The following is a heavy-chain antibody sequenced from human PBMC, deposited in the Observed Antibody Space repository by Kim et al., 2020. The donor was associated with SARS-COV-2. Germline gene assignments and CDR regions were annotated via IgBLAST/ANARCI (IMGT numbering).Heavy chain of an antibody. CDR3: ARDGLLWFGELLYYYYMDV. V-gene: IGHV7-4-1*02. CDR2: INTNTGNP. J-gene: IGHJ6*03. D-gene: IGHD3-10*01. Sequence: ASVMVSCKASGYTFTSYAMNWVRQAPGQGLEWMGWINTNTGNPTYAQGFTGRFVFSLDTSVSTAYLQISSLKAEDTAVYYCARDGLLWFGELLYYYYMDVWGKGTTVTVSS. CDR1: GYTFTSYA.